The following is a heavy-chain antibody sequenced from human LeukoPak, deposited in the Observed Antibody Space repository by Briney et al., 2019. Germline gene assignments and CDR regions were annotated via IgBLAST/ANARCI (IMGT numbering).Heavy chain of an antibody. D-gene: IGHD3-22*01. Sequence: PGGSLRLSCAASGFTFSSYGMQWVRQAPGKGLEWVSGINWNGGSTGYADSVKGRFTISRDNAKNSLYLQMNSLRAEDTALYYCARGYYEYSFDYWGQGTLVTVSS. CDR2: INWNGGST. J-gene: IGHJ4*02. CDR1: GFTFSSYG. V-gene: IGHV3-20*04. CDR3: ARGYYEYSFDY.